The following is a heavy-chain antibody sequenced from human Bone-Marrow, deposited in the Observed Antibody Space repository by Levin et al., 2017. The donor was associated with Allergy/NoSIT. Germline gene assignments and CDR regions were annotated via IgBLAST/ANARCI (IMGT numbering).Heavy chain of an antibody. CDR2: IIPIFGTP. V-gene: IGHV1-69*13. D-gene: IGHD5-18*01. J-gene: IGHJ6*04. CDR3: ATGEKDTALVGEDYYYAMDV. Sequence: SVKVSCKASGGTFGVYGITWVRQAPGQGLEWMGGIIPIFGTPTYAQKFQDRVTITADESTTTAYMEVRSLTSEDTAVHFCATGEKDTALVGEDYYYAMDVWGKGTTVTVSS. CDR1: GGTFGVYG.